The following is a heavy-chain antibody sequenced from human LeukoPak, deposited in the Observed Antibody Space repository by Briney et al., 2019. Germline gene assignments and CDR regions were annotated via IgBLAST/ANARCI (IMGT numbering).Heavy chain of an antibody. Sequence: GESLKISCKGSGYSFTSYWIGWVRQMRGKGLEWMGIIYPGDSDTRYSPSFQGQVTISADKSISTAYLQWSSLKASDTAMYYCARQDGNCSRTSCLSWFDPWGQGTLVTVSS. J-gene: IGHJ5*02. D-gene: IGHD2-2*01. CDR3: ARQDGNCSRTSCLSWFDP. CDR1: GYSFTSYW. CDR2: IYPGDSDT. V-gene: IGHV5-51*01.